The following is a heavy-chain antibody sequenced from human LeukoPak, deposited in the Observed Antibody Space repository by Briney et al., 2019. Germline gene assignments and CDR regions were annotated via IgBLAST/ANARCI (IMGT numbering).Heavy chain of an antibody. D-gene: IGHD6-13*01. CDR2: IDPSDSYT. J-gene: IGHJ4*02. V-gene: IGHV5-10-1*01. CDR1: GYSFTSYW. Sequence: PGGSLRLSCKGSGYSFTSYWISWVRQMPGKGLEWMGRIDPSDSYTNYSPSFQGHVTISADKSISTAYLQWSSLKASDTAMYYCARYGAQKYSSSWSFFDYWGQGTLVTVSS. CDR3: ARYGAQKYSSSWSFFDY.